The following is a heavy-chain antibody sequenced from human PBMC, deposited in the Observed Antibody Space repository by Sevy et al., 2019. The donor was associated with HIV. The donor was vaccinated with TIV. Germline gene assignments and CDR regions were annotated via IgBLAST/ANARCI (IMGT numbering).Heavy chain of an antibody. CDR3: ATPWEYSTSWYAFDI. Sequence: SETLSLTCTVSGVSIRSSSSYWGWIRQPPGKGLEWIGSIYYSESTYYNPSLKSRVTISVDTSENQFSLRLNSVTAADMAVYYCATPWEYSTSWYAFDIWGLGTLVTVSS. CDR2: IYYSEST. J-gene: IGHJ3*02. CDR1: GVSIRSSSSY. D-gene: IGHD6-13*01. V-gene: IGHV4-39*01.